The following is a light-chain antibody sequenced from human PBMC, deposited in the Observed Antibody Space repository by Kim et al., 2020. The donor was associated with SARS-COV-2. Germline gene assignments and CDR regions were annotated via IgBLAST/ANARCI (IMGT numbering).Light chain of an antibody. CDR1: QDINNY. V-gene: IGKV1-33*01. CDR2: DAS. J-gene: IGKJ2*01. Sequence: DIQMTQSPSSLSASVGDRVTITCQASQDINNYLNWYQQKPGKAPKLLIYDASNLETGVPSRFSGSGSGTDFTFTISSLQPEDIATYYCKQYDNLPYIFGQGTKLEI. CDR3: KQYDNLPYI.